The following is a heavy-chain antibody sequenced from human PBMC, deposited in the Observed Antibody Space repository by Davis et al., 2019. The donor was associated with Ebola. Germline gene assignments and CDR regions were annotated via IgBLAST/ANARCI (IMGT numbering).Heavy chain of an antibody. J-gene: IGHJ4*02. CDR3: AKYLGGLTTTRRTFDS. V-gene: IGHV3-23*01. CDR2: IGSGGDT. Sequence: GGSLRLSCAASGFTISAYGMTWVRQAPGKGLEWVSVIGSGGDTTYADSVQGRFIISRDASNNTMFLQMNTLRAADTAVYYCAKYLGGLTTTRRTFDSWGQGTLVTVSS. D-gene: IGHD4-11*01. CDR1: GFTISAYG.